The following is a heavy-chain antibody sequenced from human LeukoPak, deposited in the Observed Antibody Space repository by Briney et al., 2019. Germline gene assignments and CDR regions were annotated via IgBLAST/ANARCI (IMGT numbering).Heavy chain of an antibody. J-gene: IGHJ4*02. CDR3: ARQMNYYDSSGSFDY. CDR1: GGSISSGDYY. CDR2: IYYSGST. V-gene: IGHV4-30-4*01. Sequence: SETLSLTCTVSGGSISSGDYYWSWIRQPPGKGVEWIGYIYYSGSTYYNPSLKSRVTISVDTSKNQSSLKLSAVTAADTAVYYCARQMNYYDSSGSFDYWGQGTLDTVSS. D-gene: IGHD3-22*01.